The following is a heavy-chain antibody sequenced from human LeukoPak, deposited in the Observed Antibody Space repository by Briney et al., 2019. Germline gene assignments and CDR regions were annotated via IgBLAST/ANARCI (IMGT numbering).Heavy chain of an antibody. D-gene: IGHD3-10*01. CDR1: GFTFSSYE. J-gene: IGHJ6*02. CDR3: ASVGRITKVRGPPLNYYYYGMDV. CDR2: ISSSGSTI. Sequence: GGSLRLSCAASGFTFSSYEMNWVRQAPGKGLEWVSYISSSGSTIYYADSVKGRFAISRDNAKNSLYLQMNSLRAEDTAVYYCASVGRITKVRGPPLNYYYYGMDVWGQGTTVTVSS. V-gene: IGHV3-48*03.